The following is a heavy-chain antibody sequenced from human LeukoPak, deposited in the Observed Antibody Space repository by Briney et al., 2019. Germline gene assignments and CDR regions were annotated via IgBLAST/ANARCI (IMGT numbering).Heavy chain of an antibody. CDR3: AKDHTRYYYYMDV. V-gene: IGHV3-9*01. J-gene: IGHJ6*03. Sequence: PGGSLRLSCAASGFTFDDYAMHWVRQAPGKGLEWVSGISWNSGSIGYADPVKGRFTISRDNAKNSLYLQMNSLRAEDTALYYCAKDHTRYYYYMDVWGKGTTVTVSS. CDR2: ISWNSGSI. CDR1: GFTFDDYA.